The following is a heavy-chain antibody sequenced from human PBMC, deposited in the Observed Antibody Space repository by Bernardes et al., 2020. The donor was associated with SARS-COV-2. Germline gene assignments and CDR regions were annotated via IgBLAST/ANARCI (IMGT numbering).Heavy chain of an antibody. D-gene: IGHD3-10*01. J-gene: IGHJ5*02. V-gene: IGHV3-23*01. CDR2: ISGSGGST. CDR1: GFTFSDYY. CDR3: AGYGSGSYKWFDP. Sequence: GGSLRLSCAASGFTFSDYYMSWVRQAPGKGLEWVSTISGSGGSTYYADSVKGRFTISRDNSKNTLYLQMNSLRAEDTAVFYCAGYGSGSYKWFDPWGQGTLVTVSS.